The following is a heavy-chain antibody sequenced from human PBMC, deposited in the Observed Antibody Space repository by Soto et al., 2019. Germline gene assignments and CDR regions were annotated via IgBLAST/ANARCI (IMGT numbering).Heavy chain of an antibody. J-gene: IGHJ6*02. CDR1: GFTFSGSA. CDR3: TRHYDYSNYRNYYGMDV. Sequence: GSLRLSCAASGFTFSGSAMHWVRQASGKGLEWVGRIRSKANSYATAYAASVKGRFTISRDDSKNTAYLQMNSLKTEDTAVYYCTRHYDYSNYRNYYGMDVWGQGTTVTV. CDR2: IRSKANSYAT. D-gene: IGHD4-4*01. V-gene: IGHV3-73*01.